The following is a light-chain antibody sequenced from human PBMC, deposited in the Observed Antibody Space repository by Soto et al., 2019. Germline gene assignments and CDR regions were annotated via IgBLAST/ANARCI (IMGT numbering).Light chain of an antibody. Sequence: QSALTQPPSVSGAPGQTITISCTGSSSKIGADCDVHWYRQLPGTAPKLLIYANNNRPAGVPGRFSASNSGTSASLAIAGLQAEDEADYYCQSFDIGLNGYVFATGTKVTAL. V-gene: IGLV1-40*01. CDR1: SSKIGADCD. J-gene: IGLJ1*01. CDR3: QSFDIGLNGYV. CDR2: ANN.